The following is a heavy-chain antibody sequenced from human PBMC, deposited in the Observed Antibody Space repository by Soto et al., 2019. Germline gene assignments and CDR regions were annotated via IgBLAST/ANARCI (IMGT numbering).Heavy chain of an antibody. CDR1: GFTFSSYA. V-gene: IGHV3-23*01. CDR3: AKEGGYCSGGSCYFFDY. J-gene: IGHJ4*02. Sequence: GGSLRLSCAASGFTFSSYAMSWVRQAPGKGLEWVSAISGSGGSTYYADSVKGRFTISRDNSKNTLYLQMNSLRAEDTAVYYCAKEGGYCSGGSCYFFDYWGQGTLVTVSS. D-gene: IGHD2-15*01. CDR2: ISGSGGST.